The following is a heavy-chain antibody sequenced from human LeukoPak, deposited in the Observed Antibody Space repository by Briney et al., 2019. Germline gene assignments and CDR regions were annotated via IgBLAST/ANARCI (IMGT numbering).Heavy chain of an antibody. D-gene: IGHD3-22*01. CDR1: GFTFSNAW. V-gene: IGHV3-7*01. Sequence: GGSLRLSCAASGFTFSNAWMSWVRQAPGKGLEWVANIKQDGSEKYYVDSVKGRFTISRDNAKNSLYLQMNSLRAEDTAVYYCARDYYDSSGYRFDYWGQGTLVTVSS. CDR3: ARDYYDSSGYRFDY. J-gene: IGHJ4*02. CDR2: IKQDGSEK.